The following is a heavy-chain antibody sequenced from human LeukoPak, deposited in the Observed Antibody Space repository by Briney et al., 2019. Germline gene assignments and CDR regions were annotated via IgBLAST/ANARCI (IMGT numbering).Heavy chain of an antibody. D-gene: IGHD4-11*01. Sequence: VASVKVSCKASGYTFTGYYMHWVRQAPGQGLEWMGWINPNSGGTNYAQKFQGWVTMTRDTSISTAYMELSRLRSDDTAVYYCAREDETTSIYGMDVWGQGTTVTVSS. CDR1: GYTFTGYY. J-gene: IGHJ6*02. CDR2: INPNSGGT. CDR3: AREDETTSIYGMDV. V-gene: IGHV1-2*04.